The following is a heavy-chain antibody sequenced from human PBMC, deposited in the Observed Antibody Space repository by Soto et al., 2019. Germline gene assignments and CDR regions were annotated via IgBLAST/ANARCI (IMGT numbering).Heavy chain of an antibody. V-gene: IGHV4-38-2*02. J-gene: IGHJ4*02. CDR1: GYSISSGYY. CDR3: ARGGPYRMGSGSYYFDY. CDR2: IYHSGST. D-gene: IGHD1-26*01. Sequence: SETLSLTCTVSGYSISSGYYWGWIRQPPGKGLEWIGSIYHSGSTYYNPSLKSRVTISVDTSKNQFSLKLSSVTAADTAVYYCARGGPYRMGSGSYYFDYWGQGTLVTVSS.